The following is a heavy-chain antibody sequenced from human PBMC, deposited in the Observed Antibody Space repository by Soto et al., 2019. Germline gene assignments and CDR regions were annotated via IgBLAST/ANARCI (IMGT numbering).Heavy chain of an antibody. CDR2: IFPIFGTT. D-gene: IGHD5-18*01. Sequence: SVKVSSKASGGTFSNYTIGSLRQAPGQGLEWMGGIFPIFGTTNFAQKFQDRVTITADESTSTAYMELSSLRSEDTAVYYCARSLHVDTARPFDYWGQGTLVTVSS. CDR3: ARSLHVDTARPFDY. CDR1: GGTFSNYT. V-gene: IGHV1-69*13. J-gene: IGHJ4*02.